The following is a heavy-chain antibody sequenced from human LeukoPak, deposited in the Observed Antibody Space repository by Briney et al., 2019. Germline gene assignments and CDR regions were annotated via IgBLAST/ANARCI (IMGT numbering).Heavy chain of an antibody. V-gene: IGHV1-2*02. CDR1: GYTFTGYY. D-gene: IGHD1-26*01. Sequence: GSVKVSCKASGYTFTGYYMHWVRQAPGQGLEWMGWINPNSGGTNYAQKFQGRVTMTRDTSISTAYMELSRLRSDDTAVYYCAREGGIVGAFDIWGQGTMVTVSS. CDR2: INPNSGGT. CDR3: AREGGIVGAFDI. J-gene: IGHJ3*02.